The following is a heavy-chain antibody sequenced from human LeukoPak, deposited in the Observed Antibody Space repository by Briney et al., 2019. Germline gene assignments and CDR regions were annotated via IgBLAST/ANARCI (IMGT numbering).Heavy chain of an antibody. Sequence: SETLSLTCAVSGGSNSRGNWWSWIRQPPGKGLEWIGEIYHSGNTNYNPSLESRVSISVDTSKNQFSLKLNSVTAADTAMYHCAGYIIPYTFGYWGQGTLVTVSS. CDR1: GGSNSRGNW. CDR3: AGYIIPYTFGY. CDR2: IYHSGNT. J-gene: IGHJ4*02. D-gene: IGHD3-16*01. V-gene: IGHV4-4*02.